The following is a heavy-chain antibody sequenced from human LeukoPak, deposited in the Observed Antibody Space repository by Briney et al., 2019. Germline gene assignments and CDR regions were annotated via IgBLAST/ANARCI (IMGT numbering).Heavy chain of an antibody. D-gene: IGHD2-2*01. CDR2: ISYDGSNK. V-gene: IGHV3-30-3*01. J-gene: IGHJ3*02. CDR1: GFTFSSYA. Sequence: GGSLRLSCAASGFTFSSYAMHWVRQAPGKGLEWVAVISYDGSNKYYADSVKGRFTISRDNSKNTLYLQMNSLRAEDTAVYYCARSAETYCSSTSCFSDAFDIWGQGTMVTVSS. CDR3: ARSAETYCSSTSCFSDAFDI.